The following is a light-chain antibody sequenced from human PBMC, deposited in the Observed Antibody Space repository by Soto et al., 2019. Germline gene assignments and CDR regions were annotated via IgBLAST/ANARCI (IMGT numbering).Light chain of an antibody. Sequence: EIVLTQSPATLSLSPGERATLSCRASQSVSSYLAWYQQKPGQAPRLLIYDASNRATGIPARFSGSGSGTDFTLTISSLAPEDFAVYYCQQRSNWWTFGPGTKVEIK. J-gene: IGKJ1*01. CDR3: QQRSNWWT. V-gene: IGKV3-11*01. CDR1: QSVSSY. CDR2: DAS.